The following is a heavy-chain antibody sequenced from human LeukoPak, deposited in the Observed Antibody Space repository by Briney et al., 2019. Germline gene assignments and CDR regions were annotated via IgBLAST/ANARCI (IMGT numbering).Heavy chain of an antibody. V-gene: IGHV1-69*13. J-gene: IGHJ4*02. CDR2: IIPIFGTA. CDR1: GGTFSIYA. CDR3: ARENGYSSGWYDLAFDY. D-gene: IGHD6-19*01. Sequence: GASVTVSCTASGGTFSIYAISWVRQAPGQGLEWMGGIIPIFGTANYAQKFQGRVTITADESTSTAYMELSSLRSEDTAVYYCARENGYSSGWYDLAFDYWGQGTLVTVSS.